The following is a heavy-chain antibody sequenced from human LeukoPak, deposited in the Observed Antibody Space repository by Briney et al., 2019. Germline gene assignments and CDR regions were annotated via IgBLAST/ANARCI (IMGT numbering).Heavy chain of an antibody. CDR3: ASVVTMVYTAFDI. V-gene: IGHV3-7*01. D-gene: IGHD3-10*01. J-gene: IGHJ3*02. CDR1: GFTFSSYW. CDR2: IKQDGSEK. Sequence: GGSLRLSCAASGFTFSSYWMSWVRQAPGKGLEWVANIKQDGSEKYYVDSVKGRFTISRDNAKNSLYLQMNSLRAEDTAVYYCASVVTMVYTAFDIWGQGTMVTVSS.